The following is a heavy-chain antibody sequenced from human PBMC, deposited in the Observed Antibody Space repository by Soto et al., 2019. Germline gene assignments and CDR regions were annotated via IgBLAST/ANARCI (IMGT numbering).Heavy chain of an antibody. CDR1: GYTFTSYG. V-gene: IGHV1-18*01. CDR3: ARDIVLVPAAMHWFDP. CDR2: ISAYNGNT. Sequence: QVQLVQSGAEVKKPGASVKVSCKASGYTFTSYGISWVRQAPGQGLEWMGWISAYNGNTKYAQKLQGRVTMTTDTSTSTAYMELRSLRSDDTAVYYCARDIVLVPAAMHWFDPWGQGTLVTVSS. J-gene: IGHJ5*02. D-gene: IGHD2-2*01.